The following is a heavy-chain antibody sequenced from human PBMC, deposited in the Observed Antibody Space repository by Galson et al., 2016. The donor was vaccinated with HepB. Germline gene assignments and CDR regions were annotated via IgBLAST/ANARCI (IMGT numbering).Heavy chain of an antibody. J-gene: IGHJ6*04. CDR3: AKDHYSSSSTYYYYYGMDV. CDR2: ISFDGSNK. Sequence: SLRLSCAASGSTFSSYGMHWVRQAPGKGLEWVAVISFDGSNKYYGDSVKGRFTISRDNSKNTLYLQMNSLRVEDTAVYYCAKDHYSSSSTYYYYYGMDVWGKGTTVTVSS. V-gene: IGHV3-30*18. D-gene: IGHD6-6*01. CDR1: GSTFSSYG.